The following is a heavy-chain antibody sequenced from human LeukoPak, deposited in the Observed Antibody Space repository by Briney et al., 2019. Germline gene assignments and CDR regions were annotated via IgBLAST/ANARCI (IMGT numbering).Heavy chain of an antibody. J-gene: IGHJ3*02. Sequence: GGSLRLSCAASGFTFSSYAMSWVRQAPGKGLEWGSAISGSGGSTYYADSVKGRFTISRDNSKNTLYLQMNSLRAEDTAVYYCAKGLTGGPYAFDIWGQGTMVTVSS. CDR2: ISGSGGST. V-gene: IGHV3-23*01. D-gene: IGHD7-27*01. CDR3: AKGLTGGPYAFDI. CDR1: GFTFSSYA.